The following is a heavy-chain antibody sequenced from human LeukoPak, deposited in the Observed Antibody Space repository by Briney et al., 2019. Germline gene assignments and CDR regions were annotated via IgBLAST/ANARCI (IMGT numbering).Heavy chain of an antibody. D-gene: IGHD3-3*01. CDR3: ARAIRGYYYYYYMDV. CDR2: IYYSGST. J-gene: IGHJ6*03. Sequence: PSETLSLTCTVSGGSISSYYWGWIRQPPGKGLEWIGYIYYSGSTNYNPSLKSRVTISVDTSKNQFSLKLSSVTAADTAVYYCARAIRGYYYYYYMDVRGKGTTVTVSS. V-gene: IGHV4-59*01. CDR1: GGSISSYY.